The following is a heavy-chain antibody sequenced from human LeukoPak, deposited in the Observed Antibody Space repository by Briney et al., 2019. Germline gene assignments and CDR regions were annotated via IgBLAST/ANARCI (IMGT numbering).Heavy chain of an antibody. CDR1: GFTVSNYA. D-gene: IGHD6-19*01. CDR3: AKDGGVAGTFGAFDY. CDR2: ISPGGDST. Sequence: PGGSLRLSCAASGFTVSNYAMSWVRQAPGKGLEWVSLISPGGDSTYYADSVKGRFTISRDNSKNTLYLQMNSLRAEDTAVYYCAKDGGVAGTFGAFDYWGQGTLVTVSS. J-gene: IGHJ4*02. V-gene: IGHV3-23*01.